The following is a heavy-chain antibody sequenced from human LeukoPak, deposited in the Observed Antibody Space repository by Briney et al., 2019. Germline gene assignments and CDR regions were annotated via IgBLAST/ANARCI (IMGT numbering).Heavy chain of an antibody. CDR1: GYTFTGYY. J-gene: IGHJ4*02. CDR3: ARSGQLDPLDY. Sequence: SVNVSCKASGYTFTGYYMHWVRQAPGPRLEWMGWINPNSGGTNYAQKFQGRVTMTRDTSISTAYMELSRLRSDDTAVYYCARSGQLDPLDYWGQGTLVTVSS. D-gene: IGHD6-6*01. V-gene: IGHV1-2*02. CDR2: INPNSGGT.